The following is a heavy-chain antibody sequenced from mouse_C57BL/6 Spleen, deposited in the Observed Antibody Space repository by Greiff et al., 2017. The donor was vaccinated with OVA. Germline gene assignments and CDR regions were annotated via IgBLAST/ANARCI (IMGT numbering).Heavy chain of an antibody. D-gene: IGHD2-1*01. Sequence: QVQLQHPGTELVKPGASVKLSCKASGYTFTSYWMHWVKQRPGQGLEWIGNINPSNGGTNYNEKFKSKATLTVDKSSSTAYMQLSSLTSEDSAVYYCARSIYYGNHWYFDVWGTGTTVTVSS. V-gene: IGHV1-53*01. CDR1: GYTFTSYW. J-gene: IGHJ1*03. CDR2: INPSNGGT. CDR3: ARSIYYGNHWYFDV.